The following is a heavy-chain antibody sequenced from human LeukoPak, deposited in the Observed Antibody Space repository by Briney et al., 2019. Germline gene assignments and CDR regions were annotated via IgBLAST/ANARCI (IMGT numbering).Heavy chain of an antibody. CDR2: ISSGSNYI. D-gene: IGHD4-17*01. V-gene: IGHV3-21*01. Sequence: GGSLRLSCAASGFTFSSYTMNWVRQAPGKGLEWISYISSGSNYIYYADSEKGRFTISRDNAKNSLYLQMNSLRAEDTAVYYCARECHGDQGYGMDVWGQGTTVTVSS. CDR1: GFTFSSYT. J-gene: IGHJ6*02. CDR3: ARECHGDQGYGMDV.